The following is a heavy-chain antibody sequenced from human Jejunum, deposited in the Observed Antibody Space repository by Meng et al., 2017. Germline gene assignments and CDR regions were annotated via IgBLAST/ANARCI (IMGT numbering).Heavy chain of an antibody. J-gene: IGHJ4*02. Sequence: QVKLQQWCAGLLKPSETLSPTCAVYGGSIIDYYWTWIRQPPGKGLEWIGEINDSGSTNYNPSLKSRVTISVDTSKTQFYLRVSSVTAADTAVYYCARGNEYSNYGADFWGQGTLVTVSS. CDR3: ARGNEYSNYGADF. V-gene: IGHV4-34*01. D-gene: IGHD4-11*01. CDR1: GGSIIDYY. CDR2: INDSGST.